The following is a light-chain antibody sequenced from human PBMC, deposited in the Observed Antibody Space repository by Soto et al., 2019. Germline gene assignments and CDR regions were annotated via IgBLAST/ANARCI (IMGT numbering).Light chain of an antibody. J-gene: IGKJ4*01. CDR2: LGS. CDR1: QTLLHSNGYTY. V-gene: IGKV2-28*01. CDR3: QPYNNWPLT. Sequence: IALTQSPLSLSVTPGEPASISCRSSQTLLHSNGYTYLNWYLQKPGQSPQLLIYLGSNRASGVPDRFSGSGSGTDFTLKINRVQAEDFAIYYCQPYNNWPLTFGGGTKVDIK.